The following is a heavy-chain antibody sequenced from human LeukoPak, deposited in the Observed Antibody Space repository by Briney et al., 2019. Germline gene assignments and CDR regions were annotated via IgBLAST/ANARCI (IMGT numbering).Heavy chain of an antibody. D-gene: IGHD4-17*01. CDR2: ISSSGSTI. Sequence: PGGSLRLSCAVSGFSVSGYWMSWVRQAPGKGLEWVSYISSSGSTIYYADSVKGRFTISRDNAKNSLYLQMNSLRAEDTAVYYCARGYGDYSSIAFDIWGQGTMVTVSS. CDR3: ARGYGDYSSIAFDI. J-gene: IGHJ3*02. CDR1: GFSVSGYW. V-gene: IGHV3-11*01.